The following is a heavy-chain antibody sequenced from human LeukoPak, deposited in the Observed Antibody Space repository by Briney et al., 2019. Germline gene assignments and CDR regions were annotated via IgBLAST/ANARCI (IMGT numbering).Heavy chain of an antibody. CDR1: GYTFTSYY. V-gene: IGHV1-46*01. J-gene: IGHJ4*02. D-gene: IGHD3-10*01. Sequence: ASVKVSCKASGYTFTSYYMHRVRQAPGQGLEWMGIINPSGGSTSYAQKFQGRVTMTRDTSTSTVYMELSSLRSEDTAVYYCARAVPPDATFDYWGQGTLVTVSS. CDR3: ARAVPPDATFDY. CDR2: INPSGGST.